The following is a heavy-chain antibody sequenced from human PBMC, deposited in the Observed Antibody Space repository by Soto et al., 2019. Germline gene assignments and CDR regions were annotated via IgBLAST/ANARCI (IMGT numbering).Heavy chain of an antibody. J-gene: IGHJ4*02. CDR1: GFTFDDYA. D-gene: IGHD5-18*01. Sequence: PGGSLRLSCAASGFTFDDYAMHWVRQAPGKGLEWVSGISWNSGSIGYADSVKGRFTISRDNAKNSLYLQMNSLRAEDTALYYCAKGVDTAMGTGYGIDYWGQGTLVTVSS. CDR3: AKGVDTAMGTGYGIDY. V-gene: IGHV3-9*01. CDR2: ISWNSGSI.